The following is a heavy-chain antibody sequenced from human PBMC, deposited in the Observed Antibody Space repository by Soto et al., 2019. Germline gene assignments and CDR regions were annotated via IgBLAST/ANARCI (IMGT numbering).Heavy chain of an antibody. D-gene: IGHD3-3*01. CDR2: ISGRCDVF. CDR1: GFTFSDFY. Sequence: GGSLRLSCAASGFTFSDFYMSWVRQIPGKGLEWISYISGRCDVFHYVASVKGRFTVSRDNARNSVFLQMDSLRAEDSGIYFCARERAPDIRFDFWGQGTLVTVSS. CDR3: ARERAPDIRFDF. V-gene: IGHV3-11*01. J-gene: IGHJ4*02.